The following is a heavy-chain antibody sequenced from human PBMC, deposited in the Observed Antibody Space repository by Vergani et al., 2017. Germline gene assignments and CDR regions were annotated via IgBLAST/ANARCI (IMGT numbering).Heavy chain of an antibody. CDR1: GFIFSDHY. CDR3: SRGRGYSFGYSDY. J-gene: IGHJ4*02. Sequence: EVQVVESGGGLVQPGGSLRLSCAASGFIFSDHYMDWVRQAPGKGLEWVAFIRNKAYGGTTEYAASVKGRFTISRDDSKRLAYLQLSGLKTEDTAVYFCSRGRGYSFGYSDYWGQGTLVTVSS. V-gene: IGHV3-71*04. D-gene: IGHD5-18*01. CDR2: IRNKAYGGTT.